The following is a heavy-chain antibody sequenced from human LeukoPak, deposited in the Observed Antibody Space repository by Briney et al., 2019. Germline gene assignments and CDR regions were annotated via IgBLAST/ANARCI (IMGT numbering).Heavy chain of an antibody. V-gene: IGHV3-21*04. J-gene: IGHJ4*02. CDR1: GFTFSSYT. D-gene: IGHD3-22*01. Sequence: PGGSLRLSCAASGFTFSSYTMNWVRQAPGKGLEWVSSISGSSYYIYYADSVKGRFTISRDNSKNTLYLQMNSLRAEDTAVYYCAKASAMIVVVSKHFDYWGQGTLVTVSS. CDR3: AKASAMIVVVSKHFDY. CDR2: ISGSSYYI.